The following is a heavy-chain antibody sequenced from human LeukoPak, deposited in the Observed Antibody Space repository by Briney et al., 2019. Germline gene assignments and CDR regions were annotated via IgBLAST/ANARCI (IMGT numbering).Heavy chain of an antibody. D-gene: IGHD6-19*01. J-gene: IGHJ4*02. Sequence: SETLSLTCAVYGGSFSGYYWSWIRQPPGKGLEWIGYIYYSGSTNYNPSLKSRVTISVDTSKNQFSLKLSSVTAADTAVYYCASSEYSSGWYNFDYWGQGTLVTVSS. CDR2: IYYSGST. CDR1: GGSFSGYY. V-gene: IGHV4-59*01. CDR3: ASSEYSSGWYNFDY.